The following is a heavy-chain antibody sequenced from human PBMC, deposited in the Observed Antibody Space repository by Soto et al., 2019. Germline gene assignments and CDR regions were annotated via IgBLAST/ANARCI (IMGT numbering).Heavy chain of an antibody. Sequence: EVQLVESGGGLAQPGGSLRLSCAASGFTFSTYWMHWVRQTPGKGLVWVSRINSDGSSTSYADSVKGRFTISRDNAKNTLYVPMNSLRAEDTAVYYCASGASSKIDYWGQGTLVTVSS. CDR1: GFTFSTYW. J-gene: IGHJ4*02. CDR2: INSDGSST. V-gene: IGHV3-74*01. CDR3: ASGASSKIDY. D-gene: IGHD6-13*01.